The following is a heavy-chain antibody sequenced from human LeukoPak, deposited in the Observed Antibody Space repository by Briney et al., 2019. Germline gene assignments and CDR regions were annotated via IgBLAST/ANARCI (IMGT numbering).Heavy chain of an antibody. V-gene: IGHV3-30*04. CDR2: ISYDGSNK. CDR3: ARPDCSGGSCYWDYYFDY. Sequence: GGSLRLSCAASGFTFSSYAMHWVRQAPGKGLEWVAVISYDGSNKYYADSVKGRFTISRDNSKNTLYLQMNSLRAEDTAVYYCARPDCSGGSCYWDYYFDYWGQGTLVTVSS. D-gene: IGHD2-15*01. CDR1: GFTFSSYA. J-gene: IGHJ4*02.